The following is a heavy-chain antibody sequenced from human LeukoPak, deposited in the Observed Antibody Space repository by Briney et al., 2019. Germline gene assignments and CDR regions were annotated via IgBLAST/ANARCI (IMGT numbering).Heavy chain of an antibody. CDR2: IYHSGST. V-gene: IGHV4-30-2*01. CDR3: ARVPGEVFDY. Sequence: SETLSLTCTVSGGSISSGGYYWSWIRQPPGKGLEWIGYIYHSGSTYYNPSLKSRVTISVDRSKNQFSLKLSSVTAADTAVYYCARVPGEVFDYWGQGTLVTVSS. D-gene: IGHD3-16*01. CDR1: GGSISSGGYY. J-gene: IGHJ4*02.